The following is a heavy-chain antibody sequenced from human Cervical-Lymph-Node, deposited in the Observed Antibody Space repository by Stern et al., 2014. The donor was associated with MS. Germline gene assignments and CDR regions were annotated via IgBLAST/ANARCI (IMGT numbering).Heavy chain of an antibody. V-gene: IGHV3-33*01. Sequence: VQLVESGGGVVQPGGSLRLSCVASGITFGDYGMHWVRQAPGKGLEWVAVIWSDGSNKHYADSVKGRFTISRDNSENTLYLQMNSLRAEDTAVYFCASKTYYDLWSGFYHDAFDIWGQGTMVTVSS. CDR2: IWSDGSNK. CDR3: ASKTYYDLWSGFYHDAFDI. D-gene: IGHD3-3*01. CDR1: GITFGDYG. J-gene: IGHJ3*02.